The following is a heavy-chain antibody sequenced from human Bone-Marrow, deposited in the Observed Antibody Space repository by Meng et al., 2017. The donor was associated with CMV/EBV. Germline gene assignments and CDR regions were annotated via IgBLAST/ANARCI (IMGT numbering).Heavy chain of an antibody. CDR2: INWNGGST. D-gene: IGHD7-27*01. CDR3: AKDMVGGNWGNTFDY. Sequence: GESLKISCAASGFTFDDYGMSWVRQAPGKGLEWVSGINWNGGSTGYADSVKGRFTISRDNAKNSLYLQMNSLRAEDTALYYCAKDMVGGNWGNTFDYWGQGTLVTVSS. J-gene: IGHJ4*02. V-gene: IGHV3-20*04. CDR1: GFTFDDYG.